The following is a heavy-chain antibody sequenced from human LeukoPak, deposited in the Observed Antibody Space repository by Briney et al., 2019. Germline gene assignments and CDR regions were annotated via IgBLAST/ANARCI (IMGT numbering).Heavy chain of an antibody. CDR1: GYSISGGYY. Sequence: SETLSLTCTVSGYSISGGYYWGWIRQPPGKGLEWIGSIYHSGSTYYNPSLKSRVTISVDKSKNQFSLKLSSVTAADTAVYYCARDQRTYYGSGSLWYFDLWGRGTLVTVSS. V-gene: IGHV4-38-2*02. D-gene: IGHD3-10*01. CDR3: ARDQRTYYGSGSLWYFDL. CDR2: IYHSGST. J-gene: IGHJ2*01.